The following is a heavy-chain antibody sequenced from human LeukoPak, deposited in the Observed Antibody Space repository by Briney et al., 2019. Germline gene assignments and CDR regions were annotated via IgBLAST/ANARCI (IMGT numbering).Heavy chain of an antibody. CDR3: AKDSIAAAGGFDY. V-gene: IGHV3-30*18. D-gene: IGHD6-13*01. Sequence: GRSLRLSCAASGFTFSSYGMHWVRQAPGKGLEWVAVISYDESNKYYADSVKGRFTISRDNSKNTLYLQMNSLRAEATAVYYCAKDSIAAAGGFDYWGQGTLVTVSS. CDR1: GFTFSSYG. J-gene: IGHJ4*02. CDR2: ISYDESNK.